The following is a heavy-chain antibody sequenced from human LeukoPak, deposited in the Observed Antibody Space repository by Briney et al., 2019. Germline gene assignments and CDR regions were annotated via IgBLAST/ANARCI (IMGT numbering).Heavy chain of an antibody. J-gene: IGHJ2*01. CDR1: GFTFSSYW. CDR2: ISTDGSST. D-gene: IGHD4-17*01. V-gene: IGHV3-74*01. Sequence: PGGSLRLSCAASGFTFSSYWMHRVRQAPGKGLVWVSRISTDGSSTSYADSVKGRFTISRDNSKNALFLQMNSLRAEDTAIYYCAKGGHYSHFDLWGRGTLVTVSS. CDR3: AKGGHYSHFDL.